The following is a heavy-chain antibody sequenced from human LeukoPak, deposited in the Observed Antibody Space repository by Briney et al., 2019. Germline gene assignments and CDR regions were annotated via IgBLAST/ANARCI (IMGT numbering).Heavy chain of an antibody. Sequence: ASVKVSCKASGYTFTSYYMHWVRQAPGQGLEWMGIINPSGGSTSYAQKFQGRVTMTRDTSTSTVYMELSSLRSEDTAVYYSARDHGRIAAAGNFDYWGQGTLVTVSS. J-gene: IGHJ4*02. V-gene: IGHV1-46*01. CDR2: INPSGGST. CDR1: GYTFTSYY. CDR3: ARDHGRIAAAGNFDY. D-gene: IGHD6-13*01.